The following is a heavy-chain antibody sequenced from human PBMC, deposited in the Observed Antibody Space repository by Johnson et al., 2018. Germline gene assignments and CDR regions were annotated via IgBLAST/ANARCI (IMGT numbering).Heavy chain of an antibody. CDR2: SRRACPI. J-gene: IGHJ1*01. D-gene: IGHD3-3*01. CDR1: GFTLSDYY. V-gene: IGHV3-11*01. Sequence: VQLVESGGALVEPGGSLRLSCAASGFTLSDYYLSWIRQAPGKGLDWVSYSRRACPIYYGDSVRGRFTISRDNAKNSLYLQMNNLRAEDTAVYFCAAWSGDSRDLEHWGQGTLVTVSS. CDR3: AAWSGDSRDLEH.